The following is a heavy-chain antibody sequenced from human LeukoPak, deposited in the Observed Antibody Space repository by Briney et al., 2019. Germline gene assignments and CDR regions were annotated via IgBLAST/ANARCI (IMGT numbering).Heavy chain of an antibody. D-gene: IGHD3-9*01. CDR1: GFTFSSYA. CDR3: ARDLDLDY. Sequence: GRSLRLSCAASGFTFSSYAMHWVRQAPGKGLEWVAVISYDGNNKYYADSVKGRFTISRDNSKNTLYLQMNSLRAEDTAVYYCARDLDLDYWGQGTLVTVSS. J-gene: IGHJ4*02. CDR2: ISYDGNNK. V-gene: IGHV3-30-3*01.